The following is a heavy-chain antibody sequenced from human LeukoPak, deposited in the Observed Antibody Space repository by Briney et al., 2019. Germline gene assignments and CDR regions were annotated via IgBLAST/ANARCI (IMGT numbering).Heavy chain of an antibody. D-gene: IGHD5-12*01. Sequence: SETLSLTCTVSGGSISSGGYYWSWIRQHPGKGLEWIGYIYYSGSTYYNPSLKSRVTISVDTSKNQFSLKLGSVTAADTAVYYCARGIVATLFHWGQGTLVTVSS. CDR1: GGSISSGGYY. V-gene: IGHV4-31*03. J-gene: IGHJ4*02. CDR2: IYYSGST. CDR3: ARGIVATLFH.